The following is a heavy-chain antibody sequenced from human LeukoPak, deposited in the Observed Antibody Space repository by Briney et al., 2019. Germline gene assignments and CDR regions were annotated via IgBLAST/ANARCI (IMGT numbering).Heavy chain of an antibody. CDR3: ARVAQGRSSWYYFDY. J-gene: IGHJ4*02. D-gene: IGHD6-13*01. Sequence: PSETLSLTCTVSGGSISSYYWSWIRQPAGKGLEWIGRIYTSGSTNYNPSLKSRATISVDKSKNQFSLKLSSVTAADTAVYYCARVAQGRSSWYYFDYWGKGTLVTVSS. CDR2: IYTSGST. V-gene: IGHV4-4*07. CDR1: GGSISSYY.